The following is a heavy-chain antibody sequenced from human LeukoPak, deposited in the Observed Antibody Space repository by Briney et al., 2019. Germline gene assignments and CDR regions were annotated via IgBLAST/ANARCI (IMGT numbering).Heavy chain of an antibody. CDR1: GGTFSSYA. J-gene: IGHJ4*02. Sequence: GASVKVSCKASGGTFSSYAISWVRQAPGQGLEWMGGIIPIFGTANYAQKFQGRVTITADESTSTAYMELSSLRSEDTAVYYCARDGHHYDRRDYSNLDYWGQGTLVTVSS. D-gene: IGHD3-22*01. CDR2: IIPIFGTA. V-gene: IGHV1-69*13. CDR3: ARDGHHYDRRDYSNLDY.